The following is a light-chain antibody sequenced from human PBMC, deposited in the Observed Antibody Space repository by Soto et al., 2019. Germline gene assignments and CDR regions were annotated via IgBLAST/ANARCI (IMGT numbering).Light chain of an antibody. CDR3: QVWDSSSDPML. Sequence: VLIQPPSVSAAPGQTATITCGGNKIGSKSVHWYQQKPGQAPVLVVYDNTDRPSGIPERFSGSNSGNRATLNISRVEAGDEADYHCQVWDSSSDPMLFGGGTKLTVL. CDR1: KIGSKS. CDR2: DNT. V-gene: IGLV3-21*02. J-gene: IGLJ2*01.